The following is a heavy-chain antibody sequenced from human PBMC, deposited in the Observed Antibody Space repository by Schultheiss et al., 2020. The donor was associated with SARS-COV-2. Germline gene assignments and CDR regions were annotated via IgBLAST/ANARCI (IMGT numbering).Heavy chain of an antibody. CDR3: ARDGGTNGVRY. Sequence: GGSLRLSCAASGFTFDDYAMHWVRQGPGKGLEWVSSISSGSSYIYYADSVKGRFTISRDNAKNSLYLQMNSLRAEDTAVYYCARDGGTNGVRYWGQGTLVTVSS. J-gene: IGHJ4*02. V-gene: IGHV3-21*01. CDR1: GFTFDDYA. CDR2: ISSGSSYI. D-gene: IGHD2-8*01.